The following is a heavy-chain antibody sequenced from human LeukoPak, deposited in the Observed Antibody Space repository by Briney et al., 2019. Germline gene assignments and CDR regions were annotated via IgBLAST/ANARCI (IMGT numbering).Heavy chain of an antibody. CDR1: GGSISSYY. V-gene: IGHV4-4*07. CDR2: IYTSGST. Sequence: SETLSLTCTVSGGSISSYYWSWIRQPAGKGLEWIGRIYTSGSTNCNPSLKSRVTMSVDTSKNQFSLKLSSVTAADTAVYYCARDRAAGMEGRDWFDPWGQGTLVTVSS. CDR3: ARDRAAGMEGRDWFDP. J-gene: IGHJ5*02. D-gene: IGHD6-13*01.